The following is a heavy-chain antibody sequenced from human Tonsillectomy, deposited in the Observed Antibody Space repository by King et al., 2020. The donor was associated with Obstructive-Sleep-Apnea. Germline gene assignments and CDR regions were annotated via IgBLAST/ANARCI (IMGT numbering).Heavy chain of an antibody. CDR1: GFTFSDYY. V-gene: IGHV3-11*06. CDR3: ARVYPAMVKDGSYYFDY. CDR2: ISSSSSYT. D-gene: IGHD5-18*01. Sequence: VQLVESGGGLVKPGGSLRLSCVASGFTFSDYYMSWIRQAPGKGLEWVSYISSSSSYTNYADSVKGRFTISRDNAKNSLYLQMNSLRAEDTAVYYCARVYPAMVKDGSYYFDYWGQGTLVTVSS. J-gene: IGHJ4*02.